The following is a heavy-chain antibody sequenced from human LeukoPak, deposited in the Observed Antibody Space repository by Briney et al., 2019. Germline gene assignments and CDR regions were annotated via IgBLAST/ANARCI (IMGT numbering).Heavy chain of an antibody. CDR3: AILDSSDWYGGDAFDI. J-gene: IGHJ3*02. CDR2: INPSDGST. D-gene: IGHD6-19*01. V-gene: IGHV1-46*01. CDR1: GYTFTSYY. Sequence: GASVKVSCKASGYTFTSYYIHLVRQAPGQGFEWMAIINPSDGSTTNSQKFQGRVTMTRDTSTSTVYMELSRLRSDDTAVYYCAILDSSDWYGGDAFDIWGQGTMVTVSS.